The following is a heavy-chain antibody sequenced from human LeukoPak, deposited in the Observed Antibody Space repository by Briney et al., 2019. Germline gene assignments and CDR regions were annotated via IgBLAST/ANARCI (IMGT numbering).Heavy chain of an antibody. CDR2: IYHSGST. J-gene: IGHJ5*02. CDR3: ARSDGYCSSTSCYGWFDP. V-gene: IGHV4-38-2*02. D-gene: IGHD2-2*01. CDR1: GYSISSGYY. Sequence: SETLSLTCTVSGYSISSGYYWGWIRQPPGKGLEWIGSIYHSGSTYYNPSLKSRVTISVDTSKNQFSLKLSSVTAADTAVYYCARSDGYCSSTSCYGWFDPWGQGTLVTVSS.